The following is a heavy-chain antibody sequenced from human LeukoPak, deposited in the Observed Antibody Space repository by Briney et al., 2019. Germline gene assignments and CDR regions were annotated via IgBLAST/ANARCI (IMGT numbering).Heavy chain of an antibody. CDR3: ARDYYGSGSYYNLLGAFDI. Sequence: HSGGSLRLSCAASGFTFSSYGMPWVRQAPGKGLEWVAVIWYDGSNKYYADSVKGRFTISRDNSKNTLYLQMNSLRAEDTAVYYCARDYYGSGSYYNLLGAFDIWGQGTMVTVSS. CDR1: GFTFSSYG. CDR2: IWYDGSNK. J-gene: IGHJ3*02. D-gene: IGHD3-10*01. V-gene: IGHV3-33*01.